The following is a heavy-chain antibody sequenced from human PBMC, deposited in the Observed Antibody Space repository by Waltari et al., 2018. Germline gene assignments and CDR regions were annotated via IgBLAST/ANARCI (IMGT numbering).Heavy chain of an antibody. CDR1: GFTFRGYW. CDR3: ARVAVTTPWYFDL. V-gene: IGHV3-74*01. D-gene: IGHD2-21*02. Sequence: EVQLVESGGGLVQPGGSLRLSCASSGFTFRGYWMHWVRQAPGKGLVWVSRINSAGSTTTYTDSVKGRFTISRDNAKNTLYLQMNSLRAEDTAVYYCARVAVTTPWYFDLWGRGTLVTVSS. J-gene: IGHJ2*01. CDR2: INSAGSTT.